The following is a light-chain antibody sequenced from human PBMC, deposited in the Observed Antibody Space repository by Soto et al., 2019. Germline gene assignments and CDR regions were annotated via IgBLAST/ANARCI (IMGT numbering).Light chain of an antibody. CDR3: QQYGTSIQT. V-gene: IGKV3-20*01. CDR1: QSVSSN. Sequence: EIVMTQFPATLSVSPGERATLSCRASQSVSSNLAWYQQKPGQAPRLLIFGASHRAPDIPDRFGGSGSGTDFTLTISRLEPEDFAVYYCQQYGTSIQTFGQGTKVDIK. CDR2: GAS. J-gene: IGKJ1*01.